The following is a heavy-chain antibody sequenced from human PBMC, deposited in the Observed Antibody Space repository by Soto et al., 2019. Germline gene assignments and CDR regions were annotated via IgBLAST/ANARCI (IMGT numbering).Heavy chain of an antibody. Sequence: QVQLQESGPGLVKPSGTLSLTCAVSGGSISSSNWWSWVRQPPGKGREWIGEIYHSGSTNYNPSLKSRVTIPVDKSKNQFSLKLSSVTAADTAVYYCAGDFAESYSSSWYPSNYWGQGTLVTVSS. J-gene: IGHJ4*02. D-gene: IGHD6-13*01. CDR3: AGDFAESYSSSWYPSNY. V-gene: IGHV4-4*02. CDR2: IYHSGST. CDR1: GGSISSSNW.